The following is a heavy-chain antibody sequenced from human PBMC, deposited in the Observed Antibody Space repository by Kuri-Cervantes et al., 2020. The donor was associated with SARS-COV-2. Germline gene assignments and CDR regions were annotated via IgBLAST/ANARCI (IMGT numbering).Heavy chain of an antibody. D-gene: IGHD3-3*01. CDR2: INSDGSST. CDR1: GFTFSSSW. CDR3: ARDIVAVDYDFWSGYYGPSYFDY. J-gene: IGHJ4*02. Sequence: ETLSLTCAASGFTFSSSWMHWVRQAPGKGLVWVSRINSDGSSTIYADSVKGRFTISRDNAKNTLYLQMNSLRAEDTAVYYCARDIVAVDYDFWSGYYGPSYFDYWGQGTLVTVSS. V-gene: IGHV3-74*01.